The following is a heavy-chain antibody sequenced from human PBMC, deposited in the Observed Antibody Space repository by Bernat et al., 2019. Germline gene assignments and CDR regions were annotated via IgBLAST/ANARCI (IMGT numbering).Heavy chain of an antibody. D-gene: IGHD2-21*01. J-gene: IGHJ5*02. CDR2: VYYSGIA. V-gene: IGHV4-61*01. Sequence: QVQLQESGPGLVKPSETLSLTCSVSGGSVNSDNIYWSWIRQAPGKGLEWIGYVYYSGIANINPSLKSRVTISVDMSKNQFSLKLNSVTATDTAIYYCARGGHNSSFDPWGQGTLVIVSS. CDR1: GGSVNSDNIY. CDR3: ARGGHNSSFDP.